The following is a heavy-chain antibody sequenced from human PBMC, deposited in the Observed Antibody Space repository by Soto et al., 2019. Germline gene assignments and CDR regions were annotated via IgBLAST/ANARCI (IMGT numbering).Heavy chain of an antibody. D-gene: IGHD3-16*01. CDR1: GYTFTDYG. Sequence: QVQLVQSGSEVKKPGASVKVSCKTSGYTFTDYGISWVRQAPGQGLEWVGWISAYNRNTKYTQKLQGRVTMTTDTFPSTAYMALRSLRSEDTAVYYCAKDHTYYDTPGTTDYWGQGTLVIVSS. V-gene: IGHV1-18*01. CDR3: AKDHTYYDTPGTTDY. CDR2: ISAYNRNT. J-gene: IGHJ4*02.